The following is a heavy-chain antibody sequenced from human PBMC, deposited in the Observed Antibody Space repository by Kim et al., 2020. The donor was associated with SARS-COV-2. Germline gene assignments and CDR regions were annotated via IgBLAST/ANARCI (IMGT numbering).Heavy chain of an antibody. V-gene: IGHV3-64D*09. Sequence: ADSGKDRFIISRDNFKNTLYLQMNSLRAEDTAVYYCVKGGRATVIWAYDYWGQGTLVTVSS. J-gene: IGHJ4*02. D-gene: IGHD4-17*01. CDR3: VKGGRATVIWAYDY.